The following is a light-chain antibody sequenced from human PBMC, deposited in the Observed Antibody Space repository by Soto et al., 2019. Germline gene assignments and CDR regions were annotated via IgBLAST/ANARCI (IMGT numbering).Light chain of an antibody. V-gene: IGKV1-33*01. J-gene: IGKJ4*01. CDR3: QQYENPLLT. Sequence: DIQMTQSPSSLSASVGDRVTITCQASQDISNYLNWYQQKPGKAPKLLIYDASNLETGVPSRFSGSVSGTDFTFTISGLQPEDNATYYCQQYENPLLTFGGGTKVELK. CDR2: DAS. CDR1: QDISNY.